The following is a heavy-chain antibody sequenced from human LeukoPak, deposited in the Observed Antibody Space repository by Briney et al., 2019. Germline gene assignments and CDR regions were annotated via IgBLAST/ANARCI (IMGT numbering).Heavy chain of an antibody. CDR2: IYTSGST. V-gene: IGHV4-4*07. J-gene: IGHJ4*02. CDR1: GGSISSYY. CDR3: ASGVEQQLGPGFDY. D-gene: IGHD6-13*01. Sequence: PSETLSLTCTVSGGSISSYYWSWLRQPAGKGLEWIGRIYTSGSTNYNPSLKSRVTMSVDTSKNQFSLKLSSVTAADTAVYYCASGVEQQLGPGFDYWGQGTLVTVSS.